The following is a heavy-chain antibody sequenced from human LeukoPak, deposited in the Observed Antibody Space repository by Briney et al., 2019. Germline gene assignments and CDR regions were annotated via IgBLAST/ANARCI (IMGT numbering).Heavy chain of an antibody. D-gene: IGHD6-13*01. Sequence: SETLSLTCTVSGGSISSGGYYWSWIRQHPGKGLEWIGYMYYSGSTYYNPSLKSRISISIDTSKNQFSLKLSSVTAADTAVYYCARGVNWIDPWGQGTLVTVSS. CDR1: GGSISSGGYY. J-gene: IGHJ5*02. CDR2: MYYSGST. V-gene: IGHV4-31*03. CDR3: ARGVNWIDP.